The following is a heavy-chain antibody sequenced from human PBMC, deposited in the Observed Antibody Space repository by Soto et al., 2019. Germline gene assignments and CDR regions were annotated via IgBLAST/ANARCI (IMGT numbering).Heavy chain of an antibody. D-gene: IGHD6-13*01. CDR1: GDSIRSSY. V-gene: IGHV4-59*03. CDR3: AKISAGSTDETMFTVFDP. Sequence: SETLSLTCTVSGDSIRSSYWTWIRQAPGRGLEWIGDIYHTGTTNYNPSLKSRVSISVDTSKNQFSLRLRSVTAADTAIYFCAKISAGSTDETMFTVFDPWGQGILVTVSS. CDR2: IYHTGTT. J-gene: IGHJ5*02.